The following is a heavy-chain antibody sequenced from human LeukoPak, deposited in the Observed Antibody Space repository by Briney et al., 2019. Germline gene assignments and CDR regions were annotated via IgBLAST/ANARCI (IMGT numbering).Heavy chain of an antibody. CDR2: FVPEDGET. J-gene: IGHJ3*02. D-gene: IGHD3-3*01. V-gene: IGHV1-24*01. Sequence: ASVKVSCKLSGYTGIELSMHWVRQVPGKGLEWMGGFVPEDGETKYAQKFQGRVTMTEDTSTDTAYMELSRLTSEDTAVYYCATHTISGVVTYASLIWGRGTLVTVSS. CDR1: GYTGIELS. CDR3: ATHTISGVVTYASLI.